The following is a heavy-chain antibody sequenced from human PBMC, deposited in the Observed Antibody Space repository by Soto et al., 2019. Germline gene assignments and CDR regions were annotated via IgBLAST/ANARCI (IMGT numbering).Heavy chain of an antibody. CDR1: GFTVENYQ. Sequence: GGSVRLSCADSGFTVENYQMNWVRQAPGKGLEWVSVIYSGGVTYYPDSVKGRFTTIRDTSKHTVYLQMNSLRADDTAMYYCARDPITTGYYGLDVSGPGTTVTVSS. CDR2: IYSGGVT. CDR3: ARDPITTGYYGLDV. V-gene: IGHV3-53*01. J-gene: IGHJ6*02.